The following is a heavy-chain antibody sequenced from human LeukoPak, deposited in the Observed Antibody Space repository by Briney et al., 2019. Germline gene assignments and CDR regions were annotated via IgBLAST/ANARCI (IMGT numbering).Heavy chain of an antibody. CDR3: ARFGYVAAVDL. CDR2: ISSSSSYI. V-gene: IGHV3-21*01. Sequence: GVSLRLSCAASGFTFSSYSMNWVRQAPGKGLEWVSSISSSSSYIYYADSVKGRFTISRDNAKNLLYLQMNNLRAEDTAVYYCARFGYVAAVDLWGQGTLVTVSS. J-gene: IGHJ4*02. D-gene: IGHD2-15*01. CDR1: GFTFSSYS.